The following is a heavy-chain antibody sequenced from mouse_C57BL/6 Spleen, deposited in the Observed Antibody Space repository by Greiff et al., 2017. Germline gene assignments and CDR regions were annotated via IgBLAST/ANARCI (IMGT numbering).Heavy chain of an antibody. D-gene: IGHD1-1*01. CDR1: GYAFSSSW. CDR3: ARSYGSSYGYFDV. Sequence: QVHVKQSGPELVKPGASVKISCKASGYAFSSSWMTWVQQRPGKGLEWIGRLYPGDGDTNYTGKFKGKATLTADKSSSTAYMQLSSLTSEDAAVYFCARSYGSSYGYFDVWGTGTTVTVSS. J-gene: IGHJ1*03. CDR2: LYPGDGDT. V-gene: IGHV1-82*01.